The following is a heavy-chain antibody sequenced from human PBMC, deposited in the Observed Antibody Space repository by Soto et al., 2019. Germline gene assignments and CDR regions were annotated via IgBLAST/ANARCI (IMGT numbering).Heavy chain of an antibody. Sequence: PGESLKISCKGSGYSFTSYWIGWVRQMPGKGLEWMGIIYPGDSDTRYSPSFQGQVTISADKSISTAYLQWGSLKASDTAMYYYARGHSSSYRVYYYGMDVWGQGTTVTVSS. J-gene: IGHJ6*02. CDR3: ARGHSSSYRVYYYGMDV. CDR1: GYSFTSYW. CDR2: IYPGDSDT. D-gene: IGHD6-6*01. V-gene: IGHV5-51*01.